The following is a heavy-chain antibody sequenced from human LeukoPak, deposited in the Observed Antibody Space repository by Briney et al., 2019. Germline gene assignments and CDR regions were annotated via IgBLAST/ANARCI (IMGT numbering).Heavy chain of an antibody. V-gene: IGHV3-20*04. CDR2: INWNGGST. CDR1: GFTFDDYG. Sequence: PGGSLRLSCAASGFTFDDYGMSWVRQAPGKGLEWVSGINWNGGSTGYADSVKGRFTISRDNAKNSLYLQMNSLRAEDTALYYCARSYYDVWSGYYDYWGQGTQVTVSS. CDR3: ARSYYDVWSGYYDY. J-gene: IGHJ4*02. D-gene: IGHD3-3*01.